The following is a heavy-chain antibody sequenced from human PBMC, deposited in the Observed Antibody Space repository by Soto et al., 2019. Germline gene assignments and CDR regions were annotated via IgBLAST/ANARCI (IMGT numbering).Heavy chain of an antibody. J-gene: IGHJ3*02. Sequence: EVQLLESGGGLVQPGGSLRLSCAASGFSFRSYAMSWVRQAPGKGPEWVSGITAGGGKTYYADSVKGRFTISRDNSKNTLYLQMNSLRAEDTAVYFCAKDPNGDYVGAFDIWGQGTMVTVSS. CDR1: GFSFRSYA. D-gene: IGHD4-17*01. V-gene: IGHV3-23*01. CDR3: AKDPNGDYVGAFDI. CDR2: ITAGGGKT.